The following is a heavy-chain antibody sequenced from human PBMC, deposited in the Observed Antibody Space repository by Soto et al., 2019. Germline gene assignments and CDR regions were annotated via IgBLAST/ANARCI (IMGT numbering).Heavy chain of an antibody. J-gene: IGHJ4*02. Sequence: GGSLRLSCAASGFSFKSFNMNWVRQAPGKGLEWISFISSNTGSVKYYAGSVKGRFTISRDNAKNSLYLQMTTLRDDDTAVYFCARASRSWYYFDSWGQGTLVPVSS. V-gene: IGHV3-48*02. CDR3: ARASRSWYYFDS. CDR1: GFSFKSFN. CDR2: ISSNTGSVK. D-gene: IGHD1-20*01.